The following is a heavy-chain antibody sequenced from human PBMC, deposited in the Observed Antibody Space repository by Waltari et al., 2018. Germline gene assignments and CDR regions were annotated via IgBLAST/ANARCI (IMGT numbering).Heavy chain of an antibody. CDR2: IYSDGGT. CDR3: TRGRIPNASCFGP. D-gene: IGHD2-2*01. V-gene: IGHV4-61*02. Sequence: QVQLQESGPGLVTPSQSLSLTCSVSGGSITSGTYWWTWIRQPAGKGLEYVGRIYSDGGTDYNPSLKSRITISLDTSKNQFSLRLNSVTAADTATYYCTRGRIPNASCFGPWGQGTLVIVSS. J-gene: IGHJ5*02. CDR1: GGSITSGTYW.